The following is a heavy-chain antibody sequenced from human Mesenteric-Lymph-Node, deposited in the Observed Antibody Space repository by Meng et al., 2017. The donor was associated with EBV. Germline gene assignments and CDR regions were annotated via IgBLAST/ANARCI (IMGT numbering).Heavy chain of an antibody. J-gene: IGHJ4*02. CDR3: AKDEVVYPTFHSFNS. CDR1: GFTFSSYA. V-gene: IGHV3-23*04. Sequence: EVQLVGSGGGLVQPGGSLRLSCAASGFTFSSYAMSWVRQAPGKGLEWVSAISGSSSATYFADSVKGRFTISRDNSKNTLYLQMTSLRADDTAIYYCAKDEVVYPTFHSFNSWGQGTLVTVSS. CDR2: ISGSSSAT. D-gene: IGHD2-15*01.